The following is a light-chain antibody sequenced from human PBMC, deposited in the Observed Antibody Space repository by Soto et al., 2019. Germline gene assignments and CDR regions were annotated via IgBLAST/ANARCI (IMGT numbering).Light chain of an antibody. CDR3: SSYAGSNNLI. CDR1: SSDVGGYKY. V-gene: IGLV2-8*01. J-gene: IGLJ2*01. Sequence: QSALTQPPSASGSLGQSVTISCTGTSSDVGGYKYVSWYQQHPGKAPKLLIFEVSKRPSGVPNRLSGSKSGNTASLTVSGLQAEDEADYYCSSYAGSNNLIFGGGTKLTVL. CDR2: EVS.